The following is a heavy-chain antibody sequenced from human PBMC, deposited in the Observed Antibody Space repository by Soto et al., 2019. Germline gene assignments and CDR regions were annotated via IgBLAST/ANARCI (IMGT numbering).Heavy chain of an antibody. Sequence: QVQLVQSGAEVKKPGSSVKVSCKASGGTFSNYPISWVRQAPGQGLEWMGGIIPIFGTVYYAQKFQGRVTITADESTSTAYMELSSLRSEDTAVYYCERGNHIWLQLWYFDLWGRGTLVTVSS. V-gene: IGHV1-69*12. J-gene: IGHJ2*01. D-gene: IGHD5-12*01. CDR2: IIPIFGTV. CDR1: GGTFSNYP. CDR3: ERGNHIWLQLWYFDL.